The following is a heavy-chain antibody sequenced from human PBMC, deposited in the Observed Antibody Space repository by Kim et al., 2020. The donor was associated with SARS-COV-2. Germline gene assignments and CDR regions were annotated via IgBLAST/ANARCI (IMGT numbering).Heavy chain of an antibody. V-gene: IGHV4-31*03. J-gene: IGHJ3*02. CDR1: GGSISSGGYY. CDR3: ARVGAPLGAFDI. D-gene: IGHD1-26*01. CDR2: IYYSGST. Sequence: SETLSLTCTVSGGSISSGGYYWSWIRQHPGKGLEWIGYIYYSGSTYYNPSLKSRVTISVDTSKNQFSLKLSSVTAADTAVYYCARVGAPLGAFDIWGQGTMVTVSS.